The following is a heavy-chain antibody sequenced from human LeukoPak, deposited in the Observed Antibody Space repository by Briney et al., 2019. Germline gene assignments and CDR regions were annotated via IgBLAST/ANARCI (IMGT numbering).Heavy chain of an antibody. J-gene: IGHJ3*02. CDR1: GGSISSYY. CDR3: ARDQSYYYDSSGRNSRGGAFDI. Sequence: SQTLSLTCTVSGGSISSYYWSWLRQPPGKGLEWIGYIYYSGSTNYNPSLKSRVTISVDTSKNQFSLKLSSVTAADTAVYYCARDQSYYYDSSGRNSRGGAFDIWGQGTMVTVSS. V-gene: IGHV4-59*01. CDR2: IYYSGST. D-gene: IGHD3-22*01.